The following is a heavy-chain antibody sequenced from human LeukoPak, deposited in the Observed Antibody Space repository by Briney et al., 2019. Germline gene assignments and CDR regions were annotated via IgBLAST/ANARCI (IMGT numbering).Heavy chain of an antibody. CDR2: ISGSGGST. CDR1: GFTFSSYA. V-gene: IGHV3-23*01. J-gene: IGHJ4*02. D-gene: IGHD7-27*01. CDR3: AKHIWGTYYFDY. Sequence: GGSLRLSCAASGFTFSSYAMSWVRQAPGKGLEGVSAISGSGGSTYYADSVKGRFTISRDNSKNMLYLQMNSLRAEDTAVYYCAKHIWGTYYFDYWGQGTLVTVSS.